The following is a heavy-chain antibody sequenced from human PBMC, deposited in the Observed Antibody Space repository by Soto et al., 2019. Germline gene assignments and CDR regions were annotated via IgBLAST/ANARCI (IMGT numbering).Heavy chain of an antibody. Sequence: QVQLQASGPGLVKPSQTLSLTCSVSGESISSGGYYWSWIRHHPGKGMEWIGYIYYSESAYYNLSLKSSVTISMDTSKNHFAMRLSSATAADTAVYYCARAASSSSAADYWGQGTLATVS. J-gene: IGHJ4*02. CDR2: IYYSESA. V-gene: IGHV4-31*03. D-gene: IGHD6-6*01. CDR3: ARAASSSSAADY. CDR1: GESISSGGYY.